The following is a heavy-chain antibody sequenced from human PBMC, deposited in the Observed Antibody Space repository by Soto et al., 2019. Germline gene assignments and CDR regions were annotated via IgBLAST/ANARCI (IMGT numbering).Heavy chain of an antibody. D-gene: IGHD3-22*01. CDR1: GFIFSNYA. Sequence: QVQLVESGGGVVQPGRSLRLSCAASGFIFSNYAMHWVRQAPGKGLEWVAVIWYDGSNKDYTDSVKGRFTISRDNSKTTLYLQMNSLRVEDTAVYYCAKESDSHVFDIWGQGTVVTVSS. J-gene: IGHJ3*02. CDR2: IWYDGSNK. CDR3: AKESDSHVFDI. V-gene: IGHV3-33*06.